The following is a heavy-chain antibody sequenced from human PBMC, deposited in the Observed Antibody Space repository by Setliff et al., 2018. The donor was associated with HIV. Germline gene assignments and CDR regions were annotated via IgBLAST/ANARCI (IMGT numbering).Heavy chain of an antibody. Sequence: ASVKVSCKVYGYTLSELSIHWVRQAPGKGLEWMGYFDPQDGETVYAQKFQGRVTLTEDTSTGTAYMELSGLRSEDTAVYFCARDVIGGWLRPMPDFWGPGTLVTVSS. V-gene: IGHV1-24*01. J-gene: IGHJ4*02. CDR1: GYTLSELS. CDR2: FDPQDGET. CDR3: ARDVIGGWLRPMPDF. D-gene: IGHD5-12*01.